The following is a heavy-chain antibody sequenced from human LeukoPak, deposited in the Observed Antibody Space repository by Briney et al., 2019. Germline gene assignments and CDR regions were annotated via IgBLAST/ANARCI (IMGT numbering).Heavy chain of an antibody. J-gene: IGHJ3*02. D-gene: IGHD1-1*01. V-gene: IGHV7-4-1*02. CDR3: ARDSPTGRNAFDI. CDR2: INTNTGNP. CDR1: GYTFTSYG. Sequence: ASVKVSCKASGYTFTSYGISWVRQAPGQGLEWMGWINTNTGNPTYAQGFTGRFVFSLDTSVSTAYLQISSLKAEDTAVYYCARDSPTGRNAFDIWGQGTMVTVSS.